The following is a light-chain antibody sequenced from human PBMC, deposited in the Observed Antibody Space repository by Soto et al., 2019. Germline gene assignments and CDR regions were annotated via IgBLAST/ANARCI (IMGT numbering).Light chain of an antibody. J-gene: IGKJ2*01. CDR2: AAS. CDR3: QQSYSSPYT. V-gene: IGKV1-39*01. CDR1: QSISSNY. Sequence: DIQMTQSPSSLSASVGDRVTITCRASQSISSNYLTWYQQKPGKAPKLLIYAASSLQSGVPSRFSGSGSETDFSLTISSLQPEDFATYYCQQSYSSPYTFGQGTKLEIK.